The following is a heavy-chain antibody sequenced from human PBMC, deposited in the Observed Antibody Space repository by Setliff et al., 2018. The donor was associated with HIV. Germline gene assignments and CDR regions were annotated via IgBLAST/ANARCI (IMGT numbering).Heavy chain of an antibody. CDR1: GGTFSSYG. CDR2: MNPNSGNT. V-gene: IGHV1-8*02. CDR3: ATRRDGYNSAFDI. Sequence: ASVKVSCKASGGTFSSYGITWVRQATGQGLEWMGWMNPNSGNTGYAQKFQGRVTMTRNTSISTAYMELSSLRSEDTAVYYCATRRDGYNSAFDIWGQGTMVTVSS. D-gene: IGHD5-12*01. J-gene: IGHJ3*02.